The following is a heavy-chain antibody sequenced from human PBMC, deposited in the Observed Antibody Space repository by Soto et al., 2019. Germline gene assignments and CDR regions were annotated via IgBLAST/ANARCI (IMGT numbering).Heavy chain of an antibody. CDR3: ASDYSGYSADPEYYGVEV. D-gene: IGHD3-22*01. CDR2: VYYSGST. CDR1: GGSVTLTSYY. Sequence: PSETLSLTCSVSGGSVTLTSYYWGWIRQPPGKGLEWIGNVYYSGSTNYNPSLKSRVTISVDTSKNQFSLSLKPVTAADTAVYYCASDYSGYSADPEYYGVEVWGQGTTVTVSS. V-gene: IGHV4-39*01. J-gene: IGHJ6*02.